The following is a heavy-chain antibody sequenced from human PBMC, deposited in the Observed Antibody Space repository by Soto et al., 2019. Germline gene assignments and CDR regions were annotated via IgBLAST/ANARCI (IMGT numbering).Heavy chain of an antibody. CDR3: ARVNRGKYGPFDY. Sequence: QVQLQESGPGLVKPSQTLSLTCTVSGDSISSADYYWSWIRQPPGKGLEWIGYIYYSGSTNYIPSLKSRLTISLDTSKTQFSLKLNSVTAADTAVYYCARVNRGKYGPFDYWGQGTLVTVSS. D-gene: IGHD1-26*01. CDR2: IYYSGST. V-gene: IGHV4-30-4*01. CDR1: GDSISSADYY. J-gene: IGHJ4*02.